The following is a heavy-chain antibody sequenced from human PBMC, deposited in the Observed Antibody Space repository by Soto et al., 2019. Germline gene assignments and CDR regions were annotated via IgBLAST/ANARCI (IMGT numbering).Heavy chain of an antibody. CDR1: GYSFANYG. CDR2: IYPGDSDT. CDR3: AREQNGYNSFDF. J-gene: IGHJ4*02. V-gene: IGHV5-51*01. Sequence: GESLKISCKGSGYSFANYGIGWVRQMPGKGLEWMGIIYPGDSDTRYSPSFQGQVTISADKSISTAYLQWSSLKASDTAMYYWAREQNGYNSFDFWAQGTLVTVSS. D-gene: IGHD5-12*01.